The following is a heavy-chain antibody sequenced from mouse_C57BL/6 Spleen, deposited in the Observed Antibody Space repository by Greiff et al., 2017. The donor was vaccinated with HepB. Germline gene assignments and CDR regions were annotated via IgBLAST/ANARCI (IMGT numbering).Heavy chain of an antibody. CDR1: GFTFSSYG. J-gene: IGHJ4*01. Sequence: EVQGVESGGDLVKPGGSLKLSCAASGFTFSSYGMSWVRQTPDKRLEWVATISSGGSYTYYPDSVKGRFTISRDNAKNTLYLQMSSLKSEDTAMYYCARHGSPHMDYWGQGTSVTVSS. CDR2: ISSGGSYT. CDR3: ARHGSPHMDY. V-gene: IGHV5-6*01.